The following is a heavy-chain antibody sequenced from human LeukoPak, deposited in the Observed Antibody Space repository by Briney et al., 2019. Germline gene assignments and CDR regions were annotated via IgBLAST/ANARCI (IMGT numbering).Heavy chain of an antibody. Sequence: ASVNVSCKASGYTFTGYYMHWVRQAPGQGLEWLGWINPNSGGTTYAQKFQGRVTMTRDTSISTAYMELSRLRSEDTAVYYCARDYYDSSGYYYPKDYWGQGTLVTVSS. CDR3: ARDYYDSSGYYYPKDY. D-gene: IGHD3-22*01. V-gene: IGHV1-2*02. J-gene: IGHJ4*02. CDR1: GYTFTGYY. CDR2: INPNSGGT.